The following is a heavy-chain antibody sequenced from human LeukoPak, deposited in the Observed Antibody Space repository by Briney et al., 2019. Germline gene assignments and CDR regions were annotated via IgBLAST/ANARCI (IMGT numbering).Heavy chain of an antibody. Sequence: GGSLRLSCAASGFTFSSYGMHWVRQAPGKGLGWVALISYDGSNKYYADSVKGRFTISRDNSKNTLYLQMNSLRAEDTAVYYCAKEYCTNGVCYKIFDYWGQGTLVTVSS. CDR1: GFTFSSYG. D-gene: IGHD2-8*01. V-gene: IGHV3-30*18. J-gene: IGHJ4*02. CDR2: ISYDGSNK. CDR3: AKEYCTNGVCYKIFDY.